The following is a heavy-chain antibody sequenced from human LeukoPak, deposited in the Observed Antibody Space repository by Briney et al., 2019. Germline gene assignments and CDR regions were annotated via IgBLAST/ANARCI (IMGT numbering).Heavy chain of an antibody. CDR2: IHSDGSST. CDR1: GFTFSNYW. CDR3: AKDLSSGSYYQNGDY. D-gene: IGHD1-26*01. Sequence: GGSLRLSCAASGFTFSNYWMHWVRQAPGKGLVWVSRIHSDGSSTSYADSVKGRFTMSRDNAKNTLFLQMNSLRAEDTAVYYCAKDLSSGSYYQNGDYWGQGTLVTVSS. J-gene: IGHJ4*02. V-gene: IGHV3-74*01.